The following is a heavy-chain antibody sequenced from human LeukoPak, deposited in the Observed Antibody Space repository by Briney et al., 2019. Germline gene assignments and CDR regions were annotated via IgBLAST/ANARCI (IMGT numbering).Heavy chain of an antibody. J-gene: IGHJ4*02. V-gene: IGHV3-30-3*01. D-gene: IGHD1-26*01. CDR2: ISYDGSKT. CDR3: ARTMCITGSSDFDY. CDR1: GFTFNIYA. Sequence: PGGSLRLSCAASGFTFNIYAMHWVRQAPGKGLEWVAVISYDGSKTYYADSVKGRFTISRDNSKNTLYLQMNSLRAEDTALYYCARTMCITGSSDFDYWGQGTLVTVSS.